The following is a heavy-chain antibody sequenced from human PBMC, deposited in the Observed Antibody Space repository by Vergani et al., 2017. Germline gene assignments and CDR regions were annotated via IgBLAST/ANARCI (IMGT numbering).Heavy chain of an antibody. CDR2: IHHSGDT. J-gene: IGHJ6*02. CDR3: ARHRGSGGFFPSSYFYGRDV. CDR1: DSSIMTNPY. V-gene: IGHV4-38-2*01. D-gene: IGHD3-10*01. Sequence: QVQLQESGPGLVKPSETLTLTCDVSDSSIMTNPYWGLFRPSPGKGLEWIGCIHHSGDTHYNSSLKSRVSISIVSSSKFSLSLTSVTAADTAIYYCARHRGSGGFFPSSYFYGRDVWGHGTTVTVSS.